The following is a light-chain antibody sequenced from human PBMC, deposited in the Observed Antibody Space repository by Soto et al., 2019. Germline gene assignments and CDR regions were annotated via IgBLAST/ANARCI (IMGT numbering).Light chain of an antibody. Sequence: QSVLTQPASVSGSPGQSITISCTGTSSDVGRYNHVSWYQHHPGKAPKLLISEVSKRPSGVSNRFSGSKSDYTASLTISGLKAEDEADDYCNSHTNGDFRVFGTGTKLTVL. CDR1: SSDVGRYNH. CDR3: NSHTNGDFRV. V-gene: IGLV2-14*01. J-gene: IGLJ1*01. CDR2: EVS.